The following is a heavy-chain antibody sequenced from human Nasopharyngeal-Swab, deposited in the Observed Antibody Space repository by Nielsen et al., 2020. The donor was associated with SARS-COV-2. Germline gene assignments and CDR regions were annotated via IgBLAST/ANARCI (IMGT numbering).Heavy chain of an antibody. D-gene: IGHD1-26*01. V-gene: IGHV3-11*04. Sequence: GASLKISCAASGFIFSDQYMSWMRQAPGKGLEWLSYMSNDSYVIKYADSVKGRFTVSRDNAKNSLYLQMNSLTPEDTAMYYCARDAGWGGKYGSNWFDPWGQGTLVTVSS. CDR2: MSNDSYVI. J-gene: IGHJ5*02. CDR3: ARDAGWGGKYGSNWFDP. CDR1: GFIFSDQY.